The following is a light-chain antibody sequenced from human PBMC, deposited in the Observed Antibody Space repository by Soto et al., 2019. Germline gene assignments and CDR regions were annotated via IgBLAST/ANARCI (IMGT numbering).Light chain of an antibody. Sequence: EIVLTQSPATLSLSPGERATLSCRASQSVSSYLAWYQQKPGQAPRLLIYDASNRATGNPARFSGSGSGTAFTLTISSPEPEDFAVYYCQQRSNYPSMYNFGQGTKLEIK. CDR3: QQRSNYPSMYN. CDR2: DAS. V-gene: IGKV3-11*01. J-gene: IGKJ2*01. CDR1: QSVSSY.